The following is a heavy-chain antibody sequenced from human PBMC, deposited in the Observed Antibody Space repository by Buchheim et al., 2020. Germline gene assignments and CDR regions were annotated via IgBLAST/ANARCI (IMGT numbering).Heavy chain of an antibody. D-gene: IGHD2-2*01. CDR3: ASEIQLLSGEEDDY. Sequence: QVQLQQWGAGLLKPSETLSLTCAVYGGSFSGYHWSWIRQPPGKGLEWIGEINHSGSTNYNPSLKSRVTISVDTSKNQFSLKLSSVTAADTAVYYCASEIQLLSGEEDDYWGQGTL. V-gene: IGHV4-34*01. CDR2: INHSGST. CDR1: GGSFSGYH. J-gene: IGHJ4*02.